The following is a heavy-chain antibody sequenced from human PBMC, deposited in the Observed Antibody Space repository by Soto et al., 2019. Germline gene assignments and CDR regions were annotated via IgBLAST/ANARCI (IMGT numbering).Heavy chain of an antibody. CDR1: GLSLSNSGVG. D-gene: IGHD5-18*01. Sequence: QITLKESGPTLVKPTQTRTLTCTFSGLSLSNSGVGVGWIRQPPGKALEWLELIYWYDDNRYSPSLKSRLTITKATTKNQGVLTMTNMDPVDTATYYCAHSLVDTAMAGWGGDYYYGMDVWGQGTTVTVSS. V-gene: IGHV2-5*01. J-gene: IGHJ6*02. CDR2: IYWYDDN. CDR3: AHSLVDTAMAGWGGDYYYGMDV.